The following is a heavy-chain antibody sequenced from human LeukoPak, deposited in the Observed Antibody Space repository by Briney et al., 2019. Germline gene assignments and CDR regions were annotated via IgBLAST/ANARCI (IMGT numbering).Heavy chain of an antibody. D-gene: IGHD2-15*01. V-gene: IGHV1-69*05. CDR2: IIPVFGTA. CDR3: ARALGYCSGGSCYSSWFDP. CDR1: GGTFSSYA. J-gene: IGHJ5*02. Sequence: SVKVSCKASGGTFSSYAISWVRQAPGQGLEWMGGIIPVFGTANYAQKFQGRVTITTDESTSTAYMGLSSLRSEDTAVYYCARALGYCSGGSCYSSWFDPWGQGTLVTVSS.